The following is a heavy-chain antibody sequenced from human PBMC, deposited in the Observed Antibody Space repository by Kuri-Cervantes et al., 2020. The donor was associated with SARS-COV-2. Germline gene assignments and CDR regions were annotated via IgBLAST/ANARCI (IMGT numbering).Heavy chain of an antibody. Sequence: SETLSLTCTVSGGAINRGDYFWSWIRQTPGKGLEWIGNTYTTGDTQYNPSLKSRVAISLDTSKNQFSLKLSSVTAADTAVYYCASAQGPYYYDSSGYYRFDYWGQGTLVTVSS. J-gene: IGHJ4*02. V-gene: IGHV4-30-4*01. CDR3: ASAQGPYYYDSSGYYRFDY. D-gene: IGHD3-22*01. CDR2: TYTTGDT. CDR1: GGAINRGDYF.